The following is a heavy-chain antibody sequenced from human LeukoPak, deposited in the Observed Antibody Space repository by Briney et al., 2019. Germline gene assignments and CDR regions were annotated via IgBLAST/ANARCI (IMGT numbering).Heavy chain of an antibody. CDR1: GGSISSSNW. V-gene: IGHV4-4*02. D-gene: IGHD6-19*01. CDR3: VRTITGIAVYYFDY. J-gene: IGHJ4*02. Sequence: PSETLSLTCAVSGGSISSSNWWSWVRQPPGKGLEWIGEIYHSGSTNYNPPLKSRVTISVDKSKNQFSLKLSSVTAADTAVYYCVRTITGIAVYYFDYWGQGTLVTVSS. CDR2: IYHSGST.